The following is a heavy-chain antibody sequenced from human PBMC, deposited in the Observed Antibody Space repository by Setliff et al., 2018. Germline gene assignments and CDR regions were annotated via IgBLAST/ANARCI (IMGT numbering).Heavy chain of an antibody. Sequence: GESLKISCAASGFTVSSNYMTWVRQAPGKGLEWVSLIYSDGSAYYADSVKGRFTISRDNSENTLYLQMNSLRAEYTAVYYCARDREVVGSTRGTYYRYYHMDVWGKGTTVTVSS. D-gene: IGHD1-26*01. CDR3: ARDREVVGSTRGTYYRYYHMDV. J-gene: IGHJ6*03. CDR2: IYSDGSA. CDR1: GFTVSSNY. V-gene: IGHV3-66*02.